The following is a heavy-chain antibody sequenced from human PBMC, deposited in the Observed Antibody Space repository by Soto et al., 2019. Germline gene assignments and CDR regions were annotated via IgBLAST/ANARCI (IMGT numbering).Heavy chain of an antibody. J-gene: IGHJ4*02. D-gene: IGHD1-26*01. CDR3: ARDQNGSPHFDY. V-gene: IGHV4-59*01. Sequence: QVQLQESGPGLVKPSETLSLTCTVSGASISSYYWSWIRQPPGKGLESVGFLFHSGSTNFNPSLKSRVTFSVDTSKNQFSLKLTSVTAADTAVYYCARDQNGSPHFDYWGQGILITVSS. CDR2: LFHSGST. CDR1: GASISSYY.